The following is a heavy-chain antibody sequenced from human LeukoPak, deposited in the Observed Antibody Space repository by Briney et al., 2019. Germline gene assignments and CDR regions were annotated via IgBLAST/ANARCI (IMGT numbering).Heavy chain of an antibody. Sequence: SETLSLTCTVSGAYISRYYRSWIRQPPGKGLDWIGYISYSATTNYNPSLMSRVTITVDTSKNQFSLKLSSVTAADTAVYYCARDMRGDFYDTSGLNWFDPWGQGTLVTVSS. CDR2: ISYSATT. CDR1: GAYISRYY. CDR3: ARDMRGDFYDTSGLNWFDP. V-gene: IGHV4-59*01. J-gene: IGHJ5*02. D-gene: IGHD3-22*01.